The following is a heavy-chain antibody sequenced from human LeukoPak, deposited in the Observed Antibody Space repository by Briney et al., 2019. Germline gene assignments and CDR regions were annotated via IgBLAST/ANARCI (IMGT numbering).Heavy chain of an antibody. CDR1: GYSIDNYW. CDR3: ARQEYCSGGSCYTWFDP. V-gene: IGHV5-51*01. D-gene: IGHD2-15*01. CDR2: IYPADSDI. J-gene: IGHJ5*02. Sequence: GESLKISCQGSGYSIDNYWIGWVRQMPGKGLEWMGIIYPADSDIRYSPSFQGQVTISADKSISTAYLQWSSLKASDTAMYYCARQEYCSGGSCYTWFDPWGQGTLVTVSS.